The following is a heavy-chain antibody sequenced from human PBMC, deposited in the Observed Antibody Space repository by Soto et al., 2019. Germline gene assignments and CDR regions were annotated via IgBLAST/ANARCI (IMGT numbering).Heavy chain of an antibody. CDR1: GFTFSSYW. D-gene: IGHD3-22*01. V-gene: IGHV3-7*01. Sequence: QPGGSLRLSCAASGFTFSSYWMSWVRQAPGKGLEWVANIKQDGSEKYYVDSVKGRFTISRDNAKNSLYLQMNSLRAEDTAVYYCARDLSYYYDSSGYWGQGTLVTVSS. CDR3: ARDLSYYYDSSGY. J-gene: IGHJ4*02. CDR2: IKQDGSEK.